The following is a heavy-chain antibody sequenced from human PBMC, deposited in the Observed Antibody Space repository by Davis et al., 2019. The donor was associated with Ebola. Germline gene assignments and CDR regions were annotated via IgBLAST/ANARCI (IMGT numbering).Heavy chain of an antibody. J-gene: IGHJ4*02. CDR2: INPSIGNT. CDR1: GYTFTDYL. Sequence: ASVKVSCKASGYTFTDYLMHWVRQSPGQGLEWMGLINPSIGNTSLAQRFQDRVTLTRDTSTSTVHMDLRSLKSDDTAMYYCASGEFVDFWDQGTLVTVSS. CDR3: ASGEFVDF. D-gene: IGHD3-10*01. V-gene: IGHV1-46*01.